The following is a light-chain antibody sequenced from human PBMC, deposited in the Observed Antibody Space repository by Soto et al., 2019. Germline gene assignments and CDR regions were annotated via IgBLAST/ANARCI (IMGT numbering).Light chain of an antibody. CDR1: QSLSSGF. CDR2: AAS. V-gene: IGKV3-20*01. CDR3: RLFASLPRT. J-gene: IGKJ1*01. Sequence: EIVLTQSPGTLSLSPGESGTLSCRASQSLSSGFLAWYQQRPGQAPRLLIYAASSRATGIPDRFSGTGSGTDFTLTISRLEPEDFAVYYCRLFASLPRTFGQGTKVDI.